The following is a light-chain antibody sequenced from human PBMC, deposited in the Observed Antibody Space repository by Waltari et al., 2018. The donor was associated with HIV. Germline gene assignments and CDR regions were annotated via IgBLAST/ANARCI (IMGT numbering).Light chain of an antibody. V-gene: IGKV1-13*02. CDR3: QQYKSFPLT. J-gene: IGKJ5*01. CDR2: DAS. CDR1: QAVSPA. Sequence: AIHLTQTPSSLSASVGDRVTISCRASQAVSPAFAWYRQKPGLPPKLLIYDASTLQTGVSLRFSGRGSVTNFSLTVNTLHPEDFATYYCQQYKSFPLTFGQGTRVEIK.